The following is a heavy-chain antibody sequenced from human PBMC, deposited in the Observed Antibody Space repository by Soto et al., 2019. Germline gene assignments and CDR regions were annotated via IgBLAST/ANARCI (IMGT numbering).Heavy chain of an antibody. Sequence: ETLSLTCIVSGGSISEKYWNWVRQPPGKGLEWIGLIFANGHTDYNPSLKSRVTMSVDASKNQFSLRLTSMTAADTAVYYCVASLAASGLNWLDPWGRGTLVTVSS. CDR2: IFANGHT. CDR3: VASLAASGLNWLDP. CDR1: GGSISEKY. V-gene: IGHV4-4*07. J-gene: IGHJ5*02. D-gene: IGHD6-13*01.